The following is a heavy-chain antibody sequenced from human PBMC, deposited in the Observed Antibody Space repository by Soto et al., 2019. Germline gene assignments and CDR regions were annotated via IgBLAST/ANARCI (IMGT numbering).Heavy chain of an antibody. CDR3: ARDHSTGWYNY. D-gene: IGHD6-19*01. V-gene: IGHV3-21*04. CDR2: ISSSSSYI. J-gene: IGHJ4*02. CDR1: GFTFSSYS. Sequence: LRLSCAASGFTFSSYSMNWVRQAPGKGLEWVSSISSSSSYIYYADSVKGRVTISRDNAKGSLYPQMNSLRAEDTAVYYCARDHSTGWYNYWGQGTLVTV.